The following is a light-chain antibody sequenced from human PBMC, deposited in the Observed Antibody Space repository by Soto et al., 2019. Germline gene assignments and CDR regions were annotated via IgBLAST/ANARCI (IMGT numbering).Light chain of an antibody. Sequence: AIRMTQSPSSFSASTGDRVTITCRASQGISSYLAWYQQKPGKAPKLLIYAASTLQSGVPSRFSGSGSGTDFALTISFLQSEDIANYYCQQYYTYPTWTFGQGTKVQIK. V-gene: IGKV1-8*01. CDR3: QQYYTYPTWT. CDR1: QGISSY. CDR2: AAS. J-gene: IGKJ1*01.